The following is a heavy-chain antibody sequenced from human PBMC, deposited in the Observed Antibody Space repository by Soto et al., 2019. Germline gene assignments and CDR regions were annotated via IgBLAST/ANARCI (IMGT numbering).Heavy chain of an antibody. CDR1: GGSISSGGYY. CDR3: ARDDSSGWLIDL. Sequence: QVQLQESGPGLVKPSQTLSLTCTVSGGSISSGGYYWRWIRQHPGKGLEWIGYIYYSGSTYYNPSLKSRVTISVDTSKNQFSLKLSSVTAADTAVYYCARDDSSGWLIDLWGRGTLVTVSS. D-gene: IGHD6-19*01. J-gene: IGHJ2*01. V-gene: IGHV4-31*03. CDR2: IYYSGST.